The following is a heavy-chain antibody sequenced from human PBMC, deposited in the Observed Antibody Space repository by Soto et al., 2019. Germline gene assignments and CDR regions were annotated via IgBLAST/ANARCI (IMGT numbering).Heavy chain of an antibody. CDR1: GYSFTSYW. V-gene: IGHV5-51*01. Sequence: GESLKISCKGSGYSFTSYWIGWVRQMPGKGLEWMGIIYPGDSDTRYSPSFQGQVTISADKSISTAYLQWSSLKASDTAMYYCARQISSIAARLSAFDICGQGTMVTVSS. J-gene: IGHJ3*02. D-gene: IGHD6-6*01. CDR3: ARQISSIAARLSAFDI. CDR2: IYPGDSDT.